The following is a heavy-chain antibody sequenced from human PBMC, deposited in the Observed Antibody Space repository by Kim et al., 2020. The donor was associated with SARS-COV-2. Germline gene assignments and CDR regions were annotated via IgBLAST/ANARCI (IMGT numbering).Heavy chain of an antibody. CDR1: GFTFSSYS. D-gene: IGHD2-21*01. V-gene: IGHV3-48*02. CDR2: IGSRSGSI. CDR3: ARDYGYSFDY. J-gene: IGHJ4*01. Sequence: GGSLRLSCAASGFTFSSYSMNWVRQAPGKGLEWVSYIGSRSGSIYYEDSVRGRFTISRDNAKNSLYLQMNSLRDEDTALYFCARDYGYSFDYWGHGNLVTVSS.